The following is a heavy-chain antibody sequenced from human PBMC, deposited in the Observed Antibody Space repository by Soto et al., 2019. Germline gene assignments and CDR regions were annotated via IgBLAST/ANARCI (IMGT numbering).Heavy chain of an antibody. CDR3: AKQPVPHTNAFDI. J-gene: IGHJ3*02. CDR2: ISYDGSNK. V-gene: IGHV3-30*18. Sequence: QVQLVESGGGVVQPGRSLRLSCEASGFTFSSYGIHWVRQAPGKGLEWVAVISYDGSNKYYADSVKGRFTISRDNSKNIMYLQMNSLRAEDTAVYHCAKQPVPHTNAFDIWGQGTTVTVSS. D-gene: IGHD2-2*01. CDR1: GFTFSSYG.